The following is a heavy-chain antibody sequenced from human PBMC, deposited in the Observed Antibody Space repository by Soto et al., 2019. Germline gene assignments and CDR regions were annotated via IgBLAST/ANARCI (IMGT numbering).Heavy chain of an antibody. D-gene: IGHD4-17*01. CDR3: VKDGPDYGDYSKPEYYYYYYGMDV. CDR1: GGSLSSYY. CDR2: IYTSGST. Sequence: SQTLSLTCTVAGGSLSSYYWSWIRHPAGKGLEWIGRIYTSGSTNYNPSLKSRVTISVDTSKNQFSLKLSSVTGADTAVYYCVKDGPDYGDYSKPEYYYYYYGMDVWGQGTTVTVSS. V-gene: IGHV4-4*07. J-gene: IGHJ6*02.